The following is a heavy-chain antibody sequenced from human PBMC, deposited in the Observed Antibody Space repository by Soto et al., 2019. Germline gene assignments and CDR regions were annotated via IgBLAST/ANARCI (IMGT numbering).Heavy chain of an antibody. J-gene: IGHJ4*02. D-gene: IGHD3-22*01. CDR3: ARAIGPTLFDY. Sequence: GGSLRLSISASGFTFSSYDMHWVRQGPGKGLEWVSAIGTAGDTNYSGSVKGRFTISRENAKKSLYLQMNRLRAGDTAIYFCARAIGPTLFDYWGQGTLVTVSS. V-gene: IGHV3-13*04. CDR1: GFTFSSYD. CDR2: IGTAGDT.